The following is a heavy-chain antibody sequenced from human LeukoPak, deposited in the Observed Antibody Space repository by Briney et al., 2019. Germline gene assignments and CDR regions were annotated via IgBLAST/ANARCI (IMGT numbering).Heavy chain of an antibody. CDR2: IVVGSGNT. CDR3: AAAPLYDYGDYAFDY. V-gene: IGHV1-58*01. J-gene: IGHJ4*02. D-gene: IGHD4-17*01. CDR1: GFTFTSSA. Sequence: SVTVSCTASGFTFTSSAVQWVRQARGQRLEWIGWIVVGSGNTNYAQKFQERVTISRDMSTGTAYMELSSLRSEDTAVYYCAAAPLYDYGDYAFDYWGQGTLVTVSS.